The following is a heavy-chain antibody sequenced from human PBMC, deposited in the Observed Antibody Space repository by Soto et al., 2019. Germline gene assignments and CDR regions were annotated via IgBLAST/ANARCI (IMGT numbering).Heavy chain of an antibody. Sequence: PGGSLRLSCAASVVTFSSYVMTWIRQAAGKGLEWVSHIRGSETTTYYADSVKGRFIISRDNAKNSLYLQMNSLRAEDTAVYYCTTDFFELELRYYYYGMDVWGQGTTVTVSS. CDR3: TTDFFELELRYYYYGMDV. V-gene: IGHV3-11*01. CDR1: VVTFSSYV. D-gene: IGHD1-7*01. J-gene: IGHJ6*02. CDR2: IRGSETTT.